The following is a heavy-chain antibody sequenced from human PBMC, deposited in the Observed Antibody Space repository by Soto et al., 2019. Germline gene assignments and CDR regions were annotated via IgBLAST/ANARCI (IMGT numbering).Heavy chain of an antibody. CDR1: GFTFSSYA. D-gene: IGHD2-15*01. V-gene: IGHV3-23*01. CDR2: ISGSGDSS. J-gene: IGHJ4*02. CDR3: ARAPHSVVVSLMYFEY. Sequence: GSLRLSFAASGFTFSSYAITWVRQAPGKGLEWVSVISGSGDSSYYAASVKGRFTISRDNSKNTLYLQMNSLRAEDTAIYYCARAPHSVVVSLMYFEYWGQGTLVTVSS.